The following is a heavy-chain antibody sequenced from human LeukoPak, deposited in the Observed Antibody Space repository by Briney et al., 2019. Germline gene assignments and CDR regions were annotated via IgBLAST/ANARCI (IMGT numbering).Heavy chain of an antibody. CDR3: ARERPPAAITNWFDP. Sequence: QTGGSLRLSCAASGFTFSSYWMHWVRQAPGKGLVWVSRINSDGSSTSYADSVKGRFTISRDNAKNTLYLQMNSLRAEDTAVYYCARERPPAAITNWFDPWGQGTLVTVSS. V-gene: IGHV3-74*01. D-gene: IGHD2-2*01. CDR1: GFTFSSYW. J-gene: IGHJ5*02. CDR2: INSDGSST.